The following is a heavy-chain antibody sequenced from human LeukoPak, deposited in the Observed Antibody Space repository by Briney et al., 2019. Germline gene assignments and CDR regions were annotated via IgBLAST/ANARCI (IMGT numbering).Heavy chain of an antibody. CDR1: GYTFINYA. CDR2: ISAYNGNT. CDR3: ARVYNSFGLLY. Sequence: GASVKVSCKASGYTFINYAITWVRQAPGQGPEWMGWISAYNGNTNYAQNLQGRVTMTTDTSTSTAYMEPRSLSSDDTAVYYCARVYNSFGLLYWGQGTLVTVSS. V-gene: IGHV1-18*01. J-gene: IGHJ4*02. D-gene: IGHD5-18*01.